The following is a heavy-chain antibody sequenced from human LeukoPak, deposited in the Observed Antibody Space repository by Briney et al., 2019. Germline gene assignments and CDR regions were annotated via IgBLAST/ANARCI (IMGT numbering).Heavy chain of an antibody. J-gene: IGHJ3*02. CDR3: ARRLVPTAMLTAFDI. Sequence: QTGGSLRLSCAASGFTFSSYAMSWVRQAPGKGLEWVSGISGSGGSTYYADSVKGRFTISRDNSKNTLYLQMNSLRAEDTAVYYCARRLVPTAMLTAFDIWGQGTMVTVSS. CDR1: GFTFSSYA. V-gene: IGHV3-23*01. D-gene: IGHD2-2*01. CDR2: ISGSGGST.